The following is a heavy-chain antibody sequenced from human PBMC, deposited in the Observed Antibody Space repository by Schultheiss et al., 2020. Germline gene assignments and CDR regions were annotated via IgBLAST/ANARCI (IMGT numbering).Heavy chain of an antibody. CDR2: IYTTGSTI. D-gene: IGHD5-24*01. V-gene: IGHV3-48*01. CDR1: GFTFSSYS. CDR3: ARIWGYTMDV. Sequence: GGSLRLSCAASGFTFSSYSMNWVRQAPGKGLEWVSYIYTTGSTIYYADSVKGRFTISRDNAENSLCLQMNSLRPEDTAVYYCARIWGYTMDVWGQGTTVTVSS. J-gene: IGHJ6*02.